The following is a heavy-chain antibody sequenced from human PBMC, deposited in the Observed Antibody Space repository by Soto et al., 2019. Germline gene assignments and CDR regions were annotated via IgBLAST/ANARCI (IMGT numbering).Heavy chain of an antibody. J-gene: IGHJ4*02. V-gene: IGHV3-15*01. CDR3: TTGLSFVLMVYESFDY. CDR2: IKSKTDGGTT. Sequence: GGSLRLSCAASGFTFSNAWMSWVRQAPGKGLEWVGRIKSKTDGGTTDYAAPVKGRFTISRDDSKNTLYLQMNSLKTEDTAVYYCTTGLSFVLMVYESFDYWGQGTLVTVSS. CDR1: GFTFSNAW. D-gene: IGHD2-8*01.